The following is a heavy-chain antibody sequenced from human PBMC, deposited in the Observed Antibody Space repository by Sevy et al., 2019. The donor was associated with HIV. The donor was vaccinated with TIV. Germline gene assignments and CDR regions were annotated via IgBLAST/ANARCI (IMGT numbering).Heavy chain of an antibody. CDR2: ISGSGGST. CDR3: AKESRYCSSTSCYTEVYYYYYMDV. CDR1: GFTFSSYA. V-gene: IGHV3-23*01. J-gene: IGHJ6*03. Sequence: GGSLRLFCAASGFTFSSYAMSWVRQAPGKGLEWVSAISGSGGSTYYADSVKGRFTISRDNSKNTLYLQMNSLRAEDTAVYYCAKESRYCSSTSCYTEVYYYYYMDVWGKGTTVTVSS. D-gene: IGHD2-2*02.